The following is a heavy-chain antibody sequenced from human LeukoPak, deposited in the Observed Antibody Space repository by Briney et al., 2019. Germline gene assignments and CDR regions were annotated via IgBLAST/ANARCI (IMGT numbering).Heavy chain of an antibody. J-gene: IGHJ6*02. CDR2: ISYDGSNK. CDR1: GYTFSSYG. V-gene: IGHV3-30*18. CDR3: AKDGYSSSSDVRNYYWYGIDV. D-gene: IGHD6-6*01. Sequence: GSSLRLSCAASGYTFSSYGMHWVRQAPGQGLEWVAVISYDGSNKYYADSVKGRFTISRDNSKNTLYLQMNSLRAEDTAVYYCAKDGYSSSSDVRNYYWYGIDVWGQGTTVTVSS.